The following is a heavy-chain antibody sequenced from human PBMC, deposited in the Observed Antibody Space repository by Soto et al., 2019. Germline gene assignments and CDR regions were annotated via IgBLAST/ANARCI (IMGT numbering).Heavy chain of an antibody. D-gene: IGHD4-4*01. CDR1: GGSISSGGYY. J-gene: IGHJ4*02. CDR2: IYYSGST. V-gene: IGHV4-31*02. Sequence: LSETLSLTCTVSGGSISSGGYYWSWIRQHPGKGLEWIGYIYYSGSTYYNPSLKSRVTISVDTSKNQFSLKLSSVTAADTAVYYCARPRDDDYSNYYFDYWGQGTLVTVSS. CDR3: ARPRDDDYSNYYFDY.